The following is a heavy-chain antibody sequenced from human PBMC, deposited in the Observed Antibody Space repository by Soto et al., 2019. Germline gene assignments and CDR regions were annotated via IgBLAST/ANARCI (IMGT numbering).Heavy chain of an antibody. J-gene: IGHJ3*02. Sequence: SVKVSCKASGGTFSSYAISWVRQAPGQGLEWMGGIIPIFGTANYAQKFQGRVTITADESTSTAYMELSSLRSEDTAVYYCARDYEYYDSSPNANEAFDIWGQGTMVTVSS. D-gene: IGHD3-22*01. CDR3: ARDYEYYDSSPNANEAFDI. CDR2: IIPIFGTA. CDR1: GGTFSSYA. V-gene: IGHV1-69*13.